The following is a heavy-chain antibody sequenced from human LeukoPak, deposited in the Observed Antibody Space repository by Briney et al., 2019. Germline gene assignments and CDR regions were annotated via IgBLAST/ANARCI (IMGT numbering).Heavy chain of an antibody. D-gene: IGHD2-8*01. V-gene: IGHV1-2*02. Sequence: ASVKVSCKASGYTFTGYYMHWVRQAPGQGLEWMGWINPNSGGTNYAQKFQGRVTMTRDTSTSTAYMELRSLRSDDTAVYYCARETSGCTNGVCYTSVYYYYYMDVWGKGTTVTVSS. CDR2: INPNSGGT. CDR3: ARETSGCTNGVCYTSVYYYYYMDV. CDR1: GYTFTGYY. J-gene: IGHJ6*03.